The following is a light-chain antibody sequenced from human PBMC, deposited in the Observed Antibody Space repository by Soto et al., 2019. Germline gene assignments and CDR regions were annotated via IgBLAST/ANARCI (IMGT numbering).Light chain of an antibody. Sequence: EIVLTQSPATLSLSPGTRATLSCRASESVSRYLAWYQQKPGQAPRLLIYDASSRAAGIPARFSGSGSGTDFTLTSTSLEPEDFAVYYCQQRSDWPSTFGGGTKVEIK. V-gene: IGKV3-11*01. CDR2: DAS. CDR1: ESVSRY. J-gene: IGKJ4*01. CDR3: QQRSDWPST.